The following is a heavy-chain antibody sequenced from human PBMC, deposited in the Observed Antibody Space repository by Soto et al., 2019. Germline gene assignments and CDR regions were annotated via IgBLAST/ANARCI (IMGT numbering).Heavy chain of an antibody. Sequence: QVQLVQSGAEVKKPGASVKVSCKASGYTFTGYYMHWVRQAPGQGLEWMGGINPNSGGTNYAQKFQGRVTMTRDTSISTADMELSRLRSDDTAVYYCARDTRYYYDSSGYPDYWGQGTLVTVSS. CDR3: ARDTRYYYDSSGYPDY. CDR2: INPNSGGT. CDR1: GYTFTGYY. V-gene: IGHV1-2*02. J-gene: IGHJ4*02. D-gene: IGHD3-22*01.